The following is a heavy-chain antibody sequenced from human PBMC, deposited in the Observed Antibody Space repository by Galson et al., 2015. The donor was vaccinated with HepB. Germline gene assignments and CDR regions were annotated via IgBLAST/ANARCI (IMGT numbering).Heavy chain of an antibody. CDR1: GYTFTSYA. J-gene: IGHJ6*02. D-gene: IGHD6-13*01. CDR3: ARAYSSSWYRSYYYYGMDV. V-gene: IGHV1-3*01. CDR2: INAGNGDT. Sequence: SVKVSCKASGYTFTSYAMHWVRQAPGQRLEWMGWINAGNGDTKYSQKFQGRVTITRDTSASTAYMELSSLRSEDTAVYYCARAYSSSWYRSYYYYGMDVWGQGTTVTVSS.